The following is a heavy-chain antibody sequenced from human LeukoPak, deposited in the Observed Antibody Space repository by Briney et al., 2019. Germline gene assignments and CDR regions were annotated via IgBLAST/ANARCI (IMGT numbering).Heavy chain of an antibody. CDR1: GFSFSSNY. Sequence: GGSLRLSCAASGFSFSSNYMSWVRQAPGKGLTWVSVIYSSGSTYYADSVKGRFAISRDDSKNTLHLQMDSLRAEDTAMYYCTRAHGRITRDAYLDYWGQGTLVTVSS. CDR3: TRAHGRITRDAYLDY. D-gene: IGHD3-10*01. V-gene: IGHV3-53*01. CDR2: IYSSGST. J-gene: IGHJ4*02.